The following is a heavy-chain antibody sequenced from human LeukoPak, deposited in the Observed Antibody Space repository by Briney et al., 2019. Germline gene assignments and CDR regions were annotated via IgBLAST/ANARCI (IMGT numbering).Heavy chain of an antibody. CDR2: IYYSGST. Sequence: SETLSLTCAVYGGSFSGYYWSWIRQPPGKGLEWIGYIYYSGSTNYNPSLKSRVTISVDTSKNQFSLKLSSVTAADTAVYYCARGALWFGEYYFDYWGQGTLVTVSS. CDR1: GGSFSGYY. V-gene: IGHV4-59*01. J-gene: IGHJ4*02. CDR3: ARGALWFGEYYFDY. D-gene: IGHD3-10*01.